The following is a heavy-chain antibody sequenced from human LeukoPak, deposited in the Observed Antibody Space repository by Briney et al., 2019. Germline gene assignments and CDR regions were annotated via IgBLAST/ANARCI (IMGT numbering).Heavy chain of an antibody. CDR2: FDPEDGET. D-gene: IGHD3-16*01. V-gene: IGHV1-24*01. CDR1: GYTLTELS. CDR3: ATLKTILITVFDY. J-gene: IGHJ4*02. Sequence: GASVKVSCKVSGYTLTELSMHWVRQAPGKGLEWMGGFDPEDGETIYAQKFLGRVTMTEDTSTDTAYMELSSLRSEDTAVYYCATLKTILITVFDYWGQGTLVTVSS.